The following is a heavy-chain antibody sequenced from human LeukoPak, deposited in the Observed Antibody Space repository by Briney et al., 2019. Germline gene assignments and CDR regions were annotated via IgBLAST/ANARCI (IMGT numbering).Heavy chain of an antibody. Sequence: SQTLSLTCTVSGGSISSGGYYWSWIRQHPGKGLEWIGYIYYSGSTYYNPSLKSRVTISVDTSKNQFSLKLSSVTAADTAVYYCAREDVDTAIGTDYFDYWGQGTLVTVSS. J-gene: IGHJ4*02. V-gene: IGHV4-31*03. CDR3: AREDVDTAIGTDYFDY. D-gene: IGHD5-18*01. CDR2: IYYSGST. CDR1: GGSISSGGYY.